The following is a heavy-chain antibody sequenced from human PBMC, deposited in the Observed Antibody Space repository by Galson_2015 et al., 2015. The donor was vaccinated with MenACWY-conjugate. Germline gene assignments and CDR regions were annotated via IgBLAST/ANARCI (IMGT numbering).Heavy chain of an antibody. Sequence: SVKVSCKASGGTFRSYAIGWVRQAPGQGLKWMGGIIPIFGTTDYAQKFQGRVTITADESTSTGYMELSSLRSEDTAIYYCARLAGDFWSGYNVSFYYGLDAWGQGTTVTVSS. D-gene: IGHD3-3*01. CDR3: ARLAGDFWSGYNVSFYYGLDA. J-gene: IGHJ6*02. CDR1: GGTFRSYA. CDR2: IIPIFGTT. V-gene: IGHV1-69*13.